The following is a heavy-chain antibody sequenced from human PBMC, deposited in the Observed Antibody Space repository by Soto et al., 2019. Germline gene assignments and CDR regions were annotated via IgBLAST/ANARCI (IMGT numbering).Heavy chain of an antibody. CDR2: ISAYNGNT. D-gene: IGHD6-13*01. J-gene: IGHJ1*01. V-gene: IGHV1-18*01. CDR3: ARDGGIIAAAGTDVVNFQH. Sequence: QVQLVQSGAEVKKPGASVKVSCKASGYTFTSYGISWVRRAPGQGLEWMGWISAYNGNTNYAQKMQGRVTMTTDTTTSTAYMELRRLRSDDTAVYYCARDGGIIAAAGTDVVNFQHWGQGTLVTVSS. CDR1: GYTFTSYG.